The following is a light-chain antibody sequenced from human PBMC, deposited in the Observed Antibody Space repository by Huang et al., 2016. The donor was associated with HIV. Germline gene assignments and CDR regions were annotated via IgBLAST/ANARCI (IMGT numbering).Light chain of an antibody. CDR2: DAS. V-gene: IGKV1-33*01. CDR1: QDISNY. Sequence: DIQMTQSPSSLSASVGDRVTITCQASQDISNYLNWYQQKPGKAPKLLIYDASNLETGVPSRFSGSGSGTDFTVTISSLQPEDIATYYCQQYDNLLRATFGPGTKVDIK. J-gene: IGKJ3*01. CDR3: QQYDNLLRAT.